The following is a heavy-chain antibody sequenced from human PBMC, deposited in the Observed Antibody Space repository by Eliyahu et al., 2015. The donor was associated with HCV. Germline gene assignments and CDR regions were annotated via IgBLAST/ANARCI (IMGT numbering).Heavy chain of an antibody. J-gene: IGHJ4*02. CDR2: ISYDGSYK. D-gene: IGHD4-17*01. CDR3: ARAIDYGDKYYFDY. V-gene: IGHV3-30*04. Sequence: QVQLVESGGGVVQPGRSLRLSCAASGFTFSSYAMYWVRQAPGKGLEWVAVISYDGSYKYYADSLKGRFTISRDNSKNTLDLQMNSLRAEDTAVYYCARAIDYGDKYYFDYWGQGILVTVSS. CDR1: GFTFSSYA.